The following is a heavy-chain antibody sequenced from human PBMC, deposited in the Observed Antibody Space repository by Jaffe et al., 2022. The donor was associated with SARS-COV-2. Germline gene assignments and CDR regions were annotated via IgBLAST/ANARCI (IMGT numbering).Heavy chain of an antibody. V-gene: IGHV5-51*01. CDR3: ARRPSYYGPGKSNVYYFDY. CDR2: IYPGDSDV. Sequence: EVQLVQSGAEVKKPRESLKISCKGSGYTFTSYWIGWVRQMPGKGLEWMGIIYPGDSDVRYSPSFQGQVTISADKSTSTAYLQWSSLKASDTAMYYCARRPSYYGPGKSNVYYFDYWGQGTLVTVSS. J-gene: IGHJ4*02. CDR1: GYTFTSYW. D-gene: IGHD3-10*01.